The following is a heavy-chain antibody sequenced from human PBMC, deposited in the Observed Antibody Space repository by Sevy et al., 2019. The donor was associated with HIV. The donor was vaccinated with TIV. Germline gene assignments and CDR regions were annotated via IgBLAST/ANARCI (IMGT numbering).Heavy chain of an antibody. J-gene: IGHJ4*02. CDR1: GFTFSSYW. CDR3: GAADTWQDY. CDR2: VNNDGSST. D-gene: IGHD2-15*01. Sequence: GGSLRLSCAASGFTFSSYWMHWVRQAPGKGPVWVSGVNNDGSSTNYADSVKGRFTMSRHSAKNTLYQQMHSLRAEDKAADFCGAADTWQDYWGQGTLVTVSS. V-gene: IGHV3-74*01.